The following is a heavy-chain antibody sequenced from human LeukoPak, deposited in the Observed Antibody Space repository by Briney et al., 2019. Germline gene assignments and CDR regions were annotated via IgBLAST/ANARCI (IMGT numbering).Heavy chain of an antibody. Sequence: GGSLRLSCAASGFTFSSYEMNWVRQAPGKGLEWVSYISSSGSTIYYADSVKGRFTISRDNAKYSLYLPMNSVRAEDTAVYYCAERGITMIGGVWGKGTTVTISS. CDR3: AERGITMIGGV. CDR1: GFTFSSYE. J-gene: IGHJ6*04. CDR2: ISSSGSTI. D-gene: IGHD3-10*02. V-gene: IGHV3-48*03.